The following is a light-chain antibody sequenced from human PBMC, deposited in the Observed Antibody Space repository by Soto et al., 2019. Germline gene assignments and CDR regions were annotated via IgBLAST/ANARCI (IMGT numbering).Light chain of an antibody. CDR1: QSVSSN. J-gene: IGKJ4*01. V-gene: IGKV3-15*01. Sequence: EVVMSQSPATVSVSPGERATLSCRASQSVSSNLAWYQQKPGQAPRLLIYGASTRATGIPARFSGSGSGTEFTLTISSLQSEDFAVYYCQQYNNWPLTFGGRTKVDI. CDR3: QQYNNWPLT. CDR2: GAS.